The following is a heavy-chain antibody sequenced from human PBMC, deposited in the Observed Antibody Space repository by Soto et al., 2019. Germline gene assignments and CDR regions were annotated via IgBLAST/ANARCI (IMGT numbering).Heavy chain of an antibody. V-gene: IGHV3-74*01. J-gene: IGHJ4*02. CDR1: GFTFGGDW. D-gene: IGHD3-9*01. CDR3: ARDDYFSF. Sequence: PGGSLRLSCVVSGFTFGGDWMHWVRQTPGEGLVWVARVKNDGSSTSYADSVRGRFTISRDNAKNTLFLQMSSLRPEDTAVYYCARDDYFSFWGQGTLVTVSS. CDR2: VKNDGSST.